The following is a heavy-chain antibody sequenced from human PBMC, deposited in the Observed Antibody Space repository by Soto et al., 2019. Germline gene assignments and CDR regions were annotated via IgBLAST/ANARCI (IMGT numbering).Heavy chain of an antibody. CDR2: ISAYNGNT. CDR3: ARDDSGYDWSNGKFDY. J-gene: IGHJ4*02. Sequence: GASVKVSCKASGYTFTSYGISWVRQAPGQGLEWMGWISAYNGNTNYAQKLQDRVTMTTDTSTSTAYMELRSLRSDDTAVYYCARDDSGYDWSNGKFDYWGQGTLVTVSS. V-gene: IGHV1-18*01. CDR1: GYTFTSYG. D-gene: IGHD5-12*01.